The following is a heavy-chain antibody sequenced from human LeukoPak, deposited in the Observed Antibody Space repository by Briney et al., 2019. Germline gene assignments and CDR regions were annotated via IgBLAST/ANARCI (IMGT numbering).Heavy chain of an antibody. V-gene: IGHV4-34*01. Sequence: SETLSLTCAVYGGSFSGYYWSWIRQPPGKGLEWIGEINHSGSTNYNPSLKSRVTISVDTSKNQFSLKLSSVTAADTAVYYCARGLVVTALGSFDYWGQGTLVTVSS. CDR3: ARGLVVTALGSFDY. D-gene: IGHD2-15*01. CDR1: GGSFSGYY. J-gene: IGHJ4*02. CDR2: INHSGST.